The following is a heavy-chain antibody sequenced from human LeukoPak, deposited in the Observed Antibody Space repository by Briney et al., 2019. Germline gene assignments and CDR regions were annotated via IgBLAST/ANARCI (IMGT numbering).Heavy chain of an antibody. J-gene: IGHJ3*01. CDR1: GFTFSDYS. V-gene: IGHV3-23*01. CDR3: ARRLSLRFDAFAV. CDR2: MSDIGPNT. D-gene: IGHD3-3*01. Sequence: GGSLRLSCAASGFTFSDYSMNWVRQAPGKGLEWVSSMSDIGPNTYYADSVKGRFTISRDTSKNTLFLQMNSLRAGDTALYYCARRLSLRFDAFAVWGPGTVVTVSS.